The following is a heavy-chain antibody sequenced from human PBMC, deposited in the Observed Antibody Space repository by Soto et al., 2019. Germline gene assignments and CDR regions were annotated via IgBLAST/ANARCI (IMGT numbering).Heavy chain of an antibody. CDR3: ARDIRISSSSLGY. Sequence: GGSLRLSCAASGFTFSSYGMHWVRQAPGKGLEWVAVIWYDGSNKYYADSVKGRFTISRDNSKNTLYLQMNSLRAEDTAVYYCARDIRISSSSLGYWGQGTLVTVSS. J-gene: IGHJ4*02. D-gene: IGHD6-6*01. V-gene: IGHV3-33*01. CDR1: GFTFSSYG. CDR2: IWYDGSNK.